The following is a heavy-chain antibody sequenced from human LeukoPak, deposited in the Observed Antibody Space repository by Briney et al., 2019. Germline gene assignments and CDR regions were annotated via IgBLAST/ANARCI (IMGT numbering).Heavy chain of an antibody. CDR1: GVSFSGYY. V-gene: IGHV4-34*01. D-gene: IGHD6-13*01. J-gene: IGHJ4*02. CDR3: ARSPAYSSSWYGAFDY. CDR2: INHSGST. Sequence: PSETLSLTCAVYGVSFSGYYWSWIRQPPGKGLEWIGEINHSGSTNYNPSLKSRVTISVDTSKNQFSLKLSSVTAGDTAVYYCARSPAYSSSWYGAFDYWGQGTLVTVSS.